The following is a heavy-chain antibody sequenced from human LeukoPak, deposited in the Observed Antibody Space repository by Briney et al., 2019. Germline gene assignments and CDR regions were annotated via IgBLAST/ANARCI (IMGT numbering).Heavy chain of an antibody. D-gene: IGHD2-8*01. V-gene: IGHV4-38-2*01. CDR3: ARHGHGTIGLKVYALNYMNV. CDR2: IYQSGST. Sequence: SETLSLTCAVSGYSISSGYYWGWIRQPPGKGLEWIGSIYQSGSTYYNPSLKSRVTISVETSKNQFSLKVSSVTAADTAMSYCARHGHGTIGLKVYALNYMNVWGKGTPVTVSS. J-gene: IGHJ6*03. CDR1: GYSISSGYY.